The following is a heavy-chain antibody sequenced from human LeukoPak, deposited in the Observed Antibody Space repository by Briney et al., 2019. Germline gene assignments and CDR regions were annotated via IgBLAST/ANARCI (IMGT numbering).Heavy chain of an antibody. D-gene: IGHD2-15*01. V-gene: IGHV1-46*01. CDR2: INPSGGST. Sequence: ASVKVSCKASGYTFTSYYMHWVRQAPGQGLEWMGIINPSGGSTSYAQKFQGRVTMTRDMSASTAYMELSSLRSEDTAVYYCARDLLSYCSGGSCYSYYYYMDVWGKGTTVTVSS. J-gene: IGHJ6*03. CDR1: GYTFTSYY. CDR3: ARDLLSYCSGGSCYSYYYYMDV.